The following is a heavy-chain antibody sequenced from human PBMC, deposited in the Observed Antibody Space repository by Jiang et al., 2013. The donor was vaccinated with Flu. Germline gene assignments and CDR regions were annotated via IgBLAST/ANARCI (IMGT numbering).Heavy chain of an antibody. CDR1: GYTFTSYY. Sequence: SGAEVKKPGASVKVSCKASGYTFTSYYMHWVRQAPGQGLEWMGIINPSGGSTSYAQKFQGRVTMTRDTSTSTVYMELSSLRSEDTAVYYCAICYGSGSYRSLGFDYWGQGTLVTVSS. J-gene: IGHJ4*02. D-gene: IGHD3-10*01. CDR3: AICYGSGSYRSLGFDY. CDR2: INPSGGST. V-gene: IGHV1-46*03.